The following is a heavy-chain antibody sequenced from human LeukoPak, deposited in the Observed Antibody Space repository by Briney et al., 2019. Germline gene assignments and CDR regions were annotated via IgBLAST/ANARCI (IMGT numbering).Heavy chain of an antibody. CDR3: ARDLGVAVRPFSLFY. Sequence: ASVKVSCKSSGYTFTSYDIHWVRQATGQGLEWMGWMNPNSGNTGYAQKFQGRVTMTRNTSISTAYMELSSLRSDDTAMYYCARDLGVAVRPFSLFYWGQGTLVTVSS. CDR2: MNPNSGNT. J-gene: IGHJ4*02. V-gene: IGHV1-8*01. D-gene: IGHD6-6*01. CDR1: GYTFTSYD.